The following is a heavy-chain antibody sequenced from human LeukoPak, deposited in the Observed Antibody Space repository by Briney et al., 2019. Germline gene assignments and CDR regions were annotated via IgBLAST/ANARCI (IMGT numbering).Heavy chain of an antibody. CDR3: AKGAYTSSWYNYFHF. V-gene: IGHV3-23*01. CDR2: NSGGGST. CDR1: GFTFSSYA. J-gene: IGHJ4*02. Sequence: GGSLRLSCVASGFTFSSYALNWVRQAPGKGLEWVSVNSGGGSTYYADSVKGRFTISRDSSRNTLYLQMNSLRAEDTAVYYCAKGAYTSSWYNYFHFWGQGTLVTVSS. D-gene: IGHD6-13*01.